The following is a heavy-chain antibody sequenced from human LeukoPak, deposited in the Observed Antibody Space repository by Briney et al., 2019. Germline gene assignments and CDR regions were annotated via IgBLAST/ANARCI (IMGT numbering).Heavy chain of an antibody. Sequence: ASVKVSCKASGYTFTSYGISWVRQAPGQGLECMGWISAYNGNTNYAQKLQGRVTMTTDTSTSTAYMELRSLRSDDTAVYYCARGTGSIYYYDSSGYSAPFDYWGQGTLVTVSS. CDR2: ISAYNGNT. CDR1: GYTFTSYG. D-gene: IGHD3-22*01. V-gene: IGHV1-18*01. J-gene: IGHJ4*02. CDR3: ARGTGSIYYYDSSGYSAPFDY.